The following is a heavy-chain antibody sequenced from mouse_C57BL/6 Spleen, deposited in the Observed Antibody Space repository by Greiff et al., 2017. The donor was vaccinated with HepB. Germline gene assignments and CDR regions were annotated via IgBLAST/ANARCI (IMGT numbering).Heavy chain of an antibody. D-gene: IGHD2-3*01. CDR1: GYTFTSYW. Sequence: QVQLQQPGAELVKPGASVKLSCKASGYTFTSYWMQWVKQRPGQGLEWIGEIDPSDSYTNYNQKFKGKATLTVDTSSSTAYMQLSSLTSEDSAVYYCAREGIYDGYYGFADWGQGTLVTVSA. CDR2: IDPSDSYT. CDR3: AREGIYDGYYGFAD. J-gene: IGHJ3*01. V-gene: IGHV1-50*01.